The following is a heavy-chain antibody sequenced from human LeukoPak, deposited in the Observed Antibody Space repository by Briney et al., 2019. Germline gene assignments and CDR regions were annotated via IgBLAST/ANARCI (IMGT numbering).Heavy chain of an antibody. CDR2: IHYSGST. CDR1: GGSISSYY. D-gene: IGHD3-3*01. J-gene: IGHJ3*02. V-gene: IGHV4-59*01. Sequence: SETLSLTCTVSGGSISSYYWSWVRQSPGKGLEWIGHIHYSGSTNYNFSLESRVTMSMDTSKSQISLKLSSVTAADTAVYYCARDSPFEWAVFGDSFDIWGQGTVVTVSS. CDR3: ARDSPFEWAVFGDSFDI.